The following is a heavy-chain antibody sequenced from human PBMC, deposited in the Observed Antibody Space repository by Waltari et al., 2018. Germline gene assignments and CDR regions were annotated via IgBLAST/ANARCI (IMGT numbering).Heavy chain of an antibody. CDR1: GYTFTSYA. J-gene: IGHJ4*02. D-gene: IGHD6-13*01. V-gene: IGHV1-3*01. CDR2: INAGNGNT. Sequence: QVQLVQSGAEAKKPGASVKVSCTASGYTFTSYAMHWVRQAPGQRLEWMGGINAGNGNTKYSQKFQGRVTITRDTSASTAYMELSSLRSEDTAVYYCAREGGASIAAAGDSPEYWGQGTLVTVSS. CDR3: AREGGASIAAAGDSPEY.